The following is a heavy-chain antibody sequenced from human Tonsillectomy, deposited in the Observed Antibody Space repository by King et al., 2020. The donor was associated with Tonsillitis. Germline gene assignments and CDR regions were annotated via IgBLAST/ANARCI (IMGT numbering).Heavy chain of an antibody. Sequence: VQLVESGGGVVQPGRSLRLSCAASGFTFSSYAMHWVRQAPGKGLEWVAVISYDGSNKYYADSVKGRFTISRDNSKNTLYLQMNSLRAEDTAVYYCARGDDCGGDWGPNYWGHGTLVTVSS. D-gene: IGHD2-21*02. CDR3: ARGDDCGGDWGPNY. CDR2: ISYDGSNK. V-gene: IGHV3-30-3*01. J-gene: IGHJ4*01. CDR1: GFTFSSYA.